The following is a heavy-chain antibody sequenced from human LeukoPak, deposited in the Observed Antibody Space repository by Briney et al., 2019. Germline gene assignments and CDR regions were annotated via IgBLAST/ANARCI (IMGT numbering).Heavy chain of an antibody. CDR2: INPNSGGT. CDR1: GYTFTGCY. Sequence: GASVKVSCKASGYTFTGCYMHWVRQAPGQGLEWMGWINPNSGGTNYAQKFQGRVTMTRVTSISTAYMELSRLRSDDTAVYYCARDDSSGYYYSFDYWGQGTLVTVSS. V-gene: IGHV1-2*02. D-gene: IGHD3-22*01. J-gene: IGHJ4*02. CDR3: ARDDSSGYYYSFDY.